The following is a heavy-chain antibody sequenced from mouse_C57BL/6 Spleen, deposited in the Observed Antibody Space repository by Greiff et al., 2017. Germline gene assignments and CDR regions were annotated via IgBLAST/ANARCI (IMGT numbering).Heavy chain of an antibody. CDR1: GFNIKDAY. Sequence: EVQLQQSGAELVRPGASVKLSCTASGFNIKDAYMHWVKQRPEQGLEWIGWIDPENGDTEYASKFQGKATITADTSSNTAYLQLSSLTSEDTAVYYCTTRDYAVYWGQGTLVTVSA. J-gene: IGHJ3*01. CDR3: TTRDYAVY. V-gene: IGHV14-4*01. CDR2: IDPENGDT. D-gene: IGHD2-4*01.